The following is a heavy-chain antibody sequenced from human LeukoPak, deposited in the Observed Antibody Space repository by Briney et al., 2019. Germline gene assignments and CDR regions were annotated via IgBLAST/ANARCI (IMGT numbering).Heavy chain of an antibody. J-gene: IGHJ4*02. Sequence: PSQTLSLTCTVSGGSISSGGYYWSWIRQHPGKGPEWIGYIYHSGSTYYNPSLKSRVTISVDRSKNQFSLKLSSVTAADTAVYYCARGHHRYNWNSWGQGTLVTVSS. V-gene: IGHV4-31*03. CDR1: GGSISSGGYY. CDR2: IYHSGST. CDR3: ARGHHRYNWNS. D-gene: IGHD1-20*01.